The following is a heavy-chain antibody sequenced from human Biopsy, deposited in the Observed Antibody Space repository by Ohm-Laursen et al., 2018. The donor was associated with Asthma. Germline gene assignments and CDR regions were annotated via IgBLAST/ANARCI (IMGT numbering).Heavy chain of an antibody. CDR3: ALSQDSGFDDHSPSWFDP. CDR2: IYWDDYN. CDR1: GFSLRTPGVG. J-gene: IGHJ5*02. V-gene: IGHV2-5*02. D-gene: IGHD3-9*01. Sequence: TQTLTLTASFSGFSLRTPGVGVGWIRQSPGKALEWLALIYWDDYNLFRPSLKRGLTITKDPSKNQVVLTMTKMDPVDSGTYYCALSQDSGFDDHSPSWFDPWGQGTLVTVSS.